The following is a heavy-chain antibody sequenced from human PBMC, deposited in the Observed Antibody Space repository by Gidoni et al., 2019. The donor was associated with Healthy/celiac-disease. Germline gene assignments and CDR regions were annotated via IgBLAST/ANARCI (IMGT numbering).Heavy chain of an antibody. D-gene: IGHD1-1*01. CDR2: MSGSGGST. J-gene: IGHJ4*02. Sequence: EVQLLESGGGLVQPGGSLRLSCAASGFTFSSYAMSWVRQAPGKGREWVSAMSGSGGSTYYADSVKGRFTISRDNSKNTLYLQMNSLRAEDTAVYYCAKFDWNDDQDFDYWGQGTLVTVSS. CDR1: GFTFSSYA. CDR3: AKFDWNDDQDFDY. V-gene: IGHV3-23*01.